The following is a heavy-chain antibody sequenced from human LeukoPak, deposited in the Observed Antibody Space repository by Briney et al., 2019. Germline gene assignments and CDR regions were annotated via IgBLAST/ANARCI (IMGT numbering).Heavy chain of an antibody. V-gene: IGHV1-46*01. Sequence: ASVKVSCKASGYTFTSYYMHWVRQAPGQGLEWMGIINPSGGSTSYAQKFQGRVTMTRDMSTSTVYMELSSLRSEDTAVYYCARDLRYYDSSGYDYRMFDYWGQGTLVTVSS. CDR2: INPSGGST. CDR3: ARDLRYYDSSGYDYRMFDY. D-gene: IGHD3-22*01. CDR1: GYTFTSYY. J-gene: IGHJ4*02.